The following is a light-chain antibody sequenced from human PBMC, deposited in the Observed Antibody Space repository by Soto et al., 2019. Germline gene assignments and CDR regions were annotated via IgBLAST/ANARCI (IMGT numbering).Light chain of an antibody. CDR2: GAS. CDR3: QQRSNWPPIT. J-gene: IGKJ5*01. CDR1: VSVRTD. Sequence: VMTQAPATLSVSPGERATLSCRASVSVRTDLAWYQQKPGQAPRLLIYGASTRAAGVPVRFSGSGSGSEFTLTISSLEPEDFAVYYCQQRSNWPPITFGQGTLLEI. V-gene: IGKV3-11*01.